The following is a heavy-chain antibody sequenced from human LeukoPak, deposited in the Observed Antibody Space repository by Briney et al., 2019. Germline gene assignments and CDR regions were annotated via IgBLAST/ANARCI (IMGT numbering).Heavy chain of an antibody. J-gene: IGHJ4*02. Sequence: GGSLRLSCAASGFTFSSYAMSWVRQAPGKGLEWVAVISYDGSNKYYADSVKGRFTISRDNSKNTLYLQMNSLRAEDTAVYYCARGVPAGCYWGQGTLVTVSS. CDR3: ARGVPAGCY. CDR1: GFTFSSYA. CDR2: ISYDGSNK. D-gene: IGHD3-10*01. V-gene: IGHV3-30-3*01.